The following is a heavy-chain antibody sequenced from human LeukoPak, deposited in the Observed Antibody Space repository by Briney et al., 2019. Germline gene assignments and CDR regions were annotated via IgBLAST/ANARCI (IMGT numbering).Heavy chain of an antibody. Sequence: PGGSLRLSCAASGFTFSSSWMSWVRQAPGKGLEWVANIKQYVSENYYVDSVKCRFTIPRDNAKNQHFLQMNSLRAEGTAVYYCAKMVGSGWYRNYLHYWGQGTVVSVSS. CDR1: GFTFSSSW. V-gene: IGHV3-7*01. J-gene: IGHJ4*02. D-gene: IGHD6-19*01. CDR3: AKMVGSGWYRNYLHY. CDR2: IKQYVSEN.